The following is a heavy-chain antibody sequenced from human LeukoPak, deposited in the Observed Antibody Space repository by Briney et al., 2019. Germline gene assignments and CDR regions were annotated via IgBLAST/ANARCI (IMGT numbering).Heavy chain of an antibody. J-gene: IGHJ6*02. CDR3: ARSDHYYYYYGMDV. CDR2: IYYSGST. CDR1: GGSISTYY. Sequence: SETLSLTCTVSGGSISTYYWSWIRQPPGKGLEWIGYIYYSGSTNYNPSLKSRVTISVDTSKNQFSLKLSSVTAADTAVYYCARSDHYYYYYGMDVWGQGTTVTVSS. V-gene: IGHV4-59*08.